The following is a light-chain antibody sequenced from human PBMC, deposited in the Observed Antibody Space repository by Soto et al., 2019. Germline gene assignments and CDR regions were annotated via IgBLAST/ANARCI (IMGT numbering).Light chain of an antibody. Sequence: QSALTQPASVSGSPGQSITISCTGTSSDVGGYNYVSWYQQHPGKAPKLMNYEVSNRPSGVSNRFFGSKSGNTASLTISGLQAEDEADYYCSSYTSSSTYVFGTGTKLTVL. CDR3: SSYTSSSTYV. J-gene: IGLJ1*01. CDR1: SSDVGGYNY. CDR2: EVS. V-gene: IGLV2-14*01.